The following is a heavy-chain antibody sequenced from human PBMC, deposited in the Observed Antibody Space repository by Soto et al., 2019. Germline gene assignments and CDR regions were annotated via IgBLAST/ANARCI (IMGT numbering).Heavy chain of an antibody. CDR3: ARDYIVVVPAAPVDNNCFLS. V-gene: IGHV1-3*01. D-gene: IGHD2-2*01. Sequence: ASVKVSCKASGYTFTSYAMHWVRQAPGQRLEWMGWINAGNGNTKYSQKFQGRVTITRDTSASTAYMELSSLRSEDTAVYYCARDYIVVVPAAPVDNNCFLSWGQGIPVTVS. CDR1: GYTFTSYA. CDR2: INAGNGNT. J-gene: IGHJ5*01.